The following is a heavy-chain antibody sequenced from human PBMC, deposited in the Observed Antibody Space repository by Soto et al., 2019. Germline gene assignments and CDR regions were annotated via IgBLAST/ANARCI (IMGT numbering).Heavy chain of an antibody. CDR1: GGTFNNYG. D-gene: IGHD3-9*01. V-gene: IGHV1-69*01. J-gene: IGHJ4*02. CDR2: IIPMIGRT. CDR3: ASWDYDVLTGNSYDD. Sequence: QVQLVQSGAEVKKPGSSVKVSCKASGGTFNNYGMGWVRQAPGQGLEWTGRIIPMIGRTNYAQKFQGRLTLPATASRSTSYMELRSLRSDATAVYYWASWDYDVLTGNSYDDWGQATLFTVSS.